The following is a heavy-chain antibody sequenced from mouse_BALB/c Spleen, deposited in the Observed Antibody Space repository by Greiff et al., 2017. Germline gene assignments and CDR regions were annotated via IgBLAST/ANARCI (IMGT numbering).Heavy chain of an antibody. D-gene: IGHD2-4*01. CDR2: IYPYNGGT. CDR3: ARRKDDYGFYAMDY. Sequence: VHVKQSGPELVKPGASVKISCKASGYTFTDYNMHWVKQSHGKSLEWIGYIYPYNGGTGYNQKFKSKATLTVDNSSSTAYMELRSLTSEDSAVYYCARRKDDYGFYAMDYWGQGTSVTVSS. CDR1: GYTFTDYN. V-gene: IGHV1S29*02. J-gene: IGHJ4*01.